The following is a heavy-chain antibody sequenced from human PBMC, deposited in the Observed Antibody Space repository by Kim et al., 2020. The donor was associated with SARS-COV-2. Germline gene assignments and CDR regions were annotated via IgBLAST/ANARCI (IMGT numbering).Heavy chain of an antibody. J-gene: IGHJ4*02. V-gene: IGHV4-34*01. CDR1: GGSFSGYY. CDR2: INHSGST. D-gene: IGHD6-13*01. CDR3: ARGPARYSSSWYDY. Sequence: SETLSLTCAVYGGSFSGYYWSWIRQPPGKGLEWIGEINHSGSTNYNPSLKSRVTISVDTSKNQFSLKLSSVTAADTAVYYCARGPARYSSSWYDYWGQGTLVTVSS.